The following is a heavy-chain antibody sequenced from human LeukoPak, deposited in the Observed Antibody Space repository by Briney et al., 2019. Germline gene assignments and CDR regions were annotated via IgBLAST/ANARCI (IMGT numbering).Heavy chain of an antibody. CDR3: ARDLRGYNYGYLSDY. J-gene: IGHJ4*02. Sequence: ASVKVSCKASGYTFTDYYIHWVRQAPGQGLEWMAWINPNSGGTNSAQKFQGRVTMTSDTSISTAYMELSSLRSDDTAVYYCARDLRGYNYGYLSDYWGQGTLVTVSS. CDR2: INPNSGGT. V-gene: IGHV1-2*02. D-gene: IGHD5-18*01. CDR1: GYTFTDYY.